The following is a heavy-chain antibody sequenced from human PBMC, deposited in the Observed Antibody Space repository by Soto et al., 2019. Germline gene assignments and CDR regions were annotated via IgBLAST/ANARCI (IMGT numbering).Heavy chain of an antibody. CDR2: INWKSDI. D-gene: IGHD3-16*01. CDR1: GFTFDDNA. CDR3: ASARDRGGSTTLIY. J-gene: IGHJ4*02. V-gene: IGHV3-9*01. Sequence: LRLSCAVSGFTFDDNAMHWVRQAPEKGLERVSGINWKSDIGYADSVKGRFTISRDNAENSLSLQMNSLRLQDTALYSCASARDRGGSTTLIYWGQGTQVTVSS.